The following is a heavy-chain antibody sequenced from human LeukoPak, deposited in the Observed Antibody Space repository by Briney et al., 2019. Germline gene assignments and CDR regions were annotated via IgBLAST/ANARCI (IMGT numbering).Heavy chain of an antibody. CDR2: IDPSDSYT. V-gene: IGHV5-10-1*01. CDR3: ARHGDENDALRWFDP. D-gene: IGHD2-21*01. CDR1: GYSFASYW. Sequence: GESLKISCKGSGYSFASYWITWVRQMPGKGLEWMGRIDPSDSYTNYSPSFQGHVTISTDRSISTAYLQWSSLKASDTAIYYCARHGDENDALRWFDPWGQGTLVTVSS. J-gene: IGHJ5*02.